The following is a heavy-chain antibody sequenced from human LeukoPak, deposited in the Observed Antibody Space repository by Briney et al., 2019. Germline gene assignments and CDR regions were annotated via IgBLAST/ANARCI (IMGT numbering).Heavy chain of an antibody. Sequence: SQTLSLTCAISGDSVSSNSAAWNWSRQSPPRGLEWLGRTYYRSKWYNDYAVSVKSRLTFNPDTSNNHFSLQLNSVTPEDTAVYHCARGTATRFAYWGQGTLVTVSS. CDR3: ARGTATRFAY. D-gene: IGHD2-21*02. V-gene: IGHV6-1*01. J-gene: IGHJ4*02. CDR2: TYYRSKWYN. CDR1: GDSVSSNSAA.